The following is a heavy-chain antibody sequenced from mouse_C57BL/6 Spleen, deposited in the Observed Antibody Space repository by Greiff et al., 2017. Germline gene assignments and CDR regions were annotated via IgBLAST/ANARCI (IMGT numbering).Heavy chain of an antibody. CDR3: ARWDYGNYLYYFDY. Sequence: VKLVESGAELVKPGASVKISCKASGYAFRSYWMTWVKQRPGKGLEWIGQIYPGDGDTNYNGKFKGKATLTADKSSSTAYMQLSSLTSEDSAVYFCARWDYGNYLYYFDYWGQGTTLTVSS. D-gene: IGHD2-1*01. J-gene: IGHJ2*01. CDR2: IYPGDGDT. V-gene: IGHV1-80*01. CDR1: GYAFRSYW.